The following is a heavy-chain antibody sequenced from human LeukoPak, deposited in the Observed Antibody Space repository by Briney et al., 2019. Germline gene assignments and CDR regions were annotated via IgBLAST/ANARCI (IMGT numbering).Heavy chain of an antibody. J-gene: IGHJ6*02. V-gene: IGHV1-18*01. CDR1: GYTFTSYG. CDR3: ARPVPPDWGSHYYYGMDV. CDR2: ISAYNGNT. D-gene: IGHD3-9*01. Sequence: ASVKVSCKASGYTFTSYGISWVRQAPGQGLEWMGWISAYNGNTNYAQKLQGRVTMTTDTSTSTAYMELRSLRSDDTAVYYCARPVPPDWGSHYYYGMDVWGQGTTVTVSS.